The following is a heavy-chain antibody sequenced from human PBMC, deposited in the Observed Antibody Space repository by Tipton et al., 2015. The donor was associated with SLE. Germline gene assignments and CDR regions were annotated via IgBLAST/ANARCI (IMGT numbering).Heavy chain of an antibody. V-gene: IGHV4-4*02. D-gene: IGHD4/OR15-4a*01. CDR1: GGSISSNDW. Sequence: TLSLTCAVSGGSISSNDWWIWIRQPPGKGLEWIGEIFHTGSTNYNPSLKGRDTISVDTSKNQFSLKLSSVTAADTGLYYCTSRRSTMATTPFDDWGQGTLVTVSS. CDR3: TSRRSTMATTPFDD. CDR2: IFHTGST. J-gene: IGHJ4*02.